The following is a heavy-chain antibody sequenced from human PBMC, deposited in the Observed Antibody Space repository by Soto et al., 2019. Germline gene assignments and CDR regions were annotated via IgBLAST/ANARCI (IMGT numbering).Heavy chain of an antibody. V-gene: IGHV3-66*03. D-gene: IGHD2-15*01. CDR1: GFTVSSNY. Sequence: GGSLRLSCAASGFTVSSNYMSWVRQAPGKGLEWVSVIYSCGSTYYADSVKGRFTISRDNSKNTLYLQMNSLRAEETAVYYCARDLSGGSCYPDGGYGMDVWGQGTTVTVSS. CDR2: IYSCGST. J-gene: IGHJ6*02. CDR3: ARDLSGGSCYPDGGYGMDV.